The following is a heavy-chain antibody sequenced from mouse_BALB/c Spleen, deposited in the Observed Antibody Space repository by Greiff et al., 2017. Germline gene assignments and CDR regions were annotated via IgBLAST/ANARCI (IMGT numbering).Heavy chain of an antibody. CDR1: GFNIKDTY. CDR2: IDPANGNT. CDR3: ARDYYGSSPDYYAMDY. J-gene: IGHJ4*01. V-gene: IGHV14-3*02. D-gene: IGHD1-1*01. Sequence: DVQLQESGAELVKPGASVKLSCTASGFNIKDTYMHWVKQRPEQGLEWIGRIDPANGNTKYDPKFQGKATITADTSSNTAYLQLSSLTSEDTAVYYCARDYYGSSPDYYAMDYWGQGTSVTVSS.